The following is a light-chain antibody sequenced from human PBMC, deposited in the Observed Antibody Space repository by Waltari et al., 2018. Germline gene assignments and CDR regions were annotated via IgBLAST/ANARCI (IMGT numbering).Light chain of an antibody. Sequence: EIVMTQSPATLSVSPGERATLSCRASQSVSSNLAWYQQKPGQAPRLLISGASPRATGIPARFSGSGSGTEFTRTISSLQSEDFAVYYCQQYNNWPLTFGQGTKVEIK. J-gene: IGKJ1*01. CDR1: QSVSSN. CDR3: QQYNNWPLT. V-gene: IGKV3-15*01. CDR2: GAS.